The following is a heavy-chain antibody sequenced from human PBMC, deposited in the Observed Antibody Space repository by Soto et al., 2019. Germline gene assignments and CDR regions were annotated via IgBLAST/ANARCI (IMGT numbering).Heavy chain of an antibody. CDR3: AYIAAAGTDY. V-gene: IGHV1-69*02. J-gene: IGHJ4*02. D-gene: IGHD6-13*01. CDR2: IIPILGIE. Sequence: QVQLLQSGAAVTKPGSSVKVSCKASGGTFSSYTISWVRQAPGQWLKWMGRIIPILGIENYAKKFQGRVTINADKATSTAYMELSSLRYEGTGVYYCAYIAAAGTDYSGQGTLVTVSS. CDR1: GGTFSSYT.